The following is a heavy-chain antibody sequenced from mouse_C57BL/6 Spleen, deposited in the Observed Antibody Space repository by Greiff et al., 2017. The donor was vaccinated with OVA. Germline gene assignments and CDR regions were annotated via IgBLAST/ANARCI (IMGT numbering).Heavy chain of an antibody. J-gene: IGHJ1*03. CDR3: AREGGYDYDGYFDV. D-gene: IGHD2-4*01. V-gene: IGHV1-81*01. CDR2: IYPRSGNT. CDR1: GYTFTSYG. Sequence: QVQLKESGAELARPGASVKLSCKASGYTFTSYGISWVKQRTGQGLEWIGEIYPRSGNTYYNEKFKGKATLTADKSSSTAYMELRSLTSEDSAVYFCAREGGYDYDGYFDVWGTGTTVTVSS.